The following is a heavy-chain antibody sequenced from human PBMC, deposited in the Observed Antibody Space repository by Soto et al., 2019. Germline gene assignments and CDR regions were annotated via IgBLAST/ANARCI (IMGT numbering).Heavy chain of an antibody. V-gene: IGHV4-61*01. CDR2: IYYSGST. CDR3: ARDSARYYYDSRPGSFDI. CDR1: GGSVSSGSYY. J-gene: IGHJ3*02. D-gene: IGHD3-22*01. Sequence: SSETLFLTCTVSGGSVSSGSYYWSWIRQPPGKGLEWIGYIYYSGSTNYNPSLKSRVTISVDTSKNQFSLKLSSVTAADTAVYYCARDSARYYYDSRPGSFDIWGQGTMVTVSS.